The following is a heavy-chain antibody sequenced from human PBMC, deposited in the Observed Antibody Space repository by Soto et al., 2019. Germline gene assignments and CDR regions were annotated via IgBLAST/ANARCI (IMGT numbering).Heavy chain of an antibody. J-gene: IGHJ3*02. V-gene: IGHV3-48*03. CDR1: GGSCSSYE. Sequence: GFVKRSSVAFGGSCSSYEMNWVRQAPGKGLEWVSYISSSGSTIYYADSVKGRFTISRDNAKNSLYLQMNSLRAEDTAVYYCAREEPGSGWYLGAFDIWGQGTMVTVSS. CDR2: ISSSGSTI. D-gene: IGHD6-19*01. CDR3: AREEPGSGWYLGAFDI.